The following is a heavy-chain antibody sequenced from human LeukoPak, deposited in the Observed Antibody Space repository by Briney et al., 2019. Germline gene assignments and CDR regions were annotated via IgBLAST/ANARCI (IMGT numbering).Heavy chain of an antibody. CDR1: GFTFSSYS. D-gene: IGHD1-26*01. Sequence: GGSLRLSCAASGFTFSSYSMNWVRQAPGKGLEWVSSISSSSYIYYADSVKGRFTISRDNAKNSLYLQMNSLRAEDTAVYYCAMEGYSGNYPAYWGQGTLVTVSS. J-gene: IGHJ4*02. V-gene: IGHV3-21*01. CDR2: ISSSSYI. CDR3: AMEGYSGNYPAY.